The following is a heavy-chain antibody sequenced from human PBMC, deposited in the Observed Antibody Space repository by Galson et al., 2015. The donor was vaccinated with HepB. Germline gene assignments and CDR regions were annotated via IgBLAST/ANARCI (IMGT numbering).Heavy chain of an antibody. CDR2: ISPYNSNT. CDR1: GYTFTTSG. CDR3: SRDFPHSYSDSLRGGGNNWFAH. D-gene: IGHD3-3*01. V-gene: IGHV1-18*01. Sequence: SVKVSCKASGYTFTTSGVSWVRQAPGQGLEWMGWISPYNSNTNYAQKFQGRVTMTTDTSTSTAYMELRSLRSDDTAVYYCSRDFPHSYSDSLRGGGNNWFAHWGQGTLFTVSS. J-gene: IGHJ5*02.